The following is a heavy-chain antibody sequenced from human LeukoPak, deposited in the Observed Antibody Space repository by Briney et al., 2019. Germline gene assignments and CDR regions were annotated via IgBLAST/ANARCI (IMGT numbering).Heavy chain of an antibody. D-gene: IGHD3-10*01. CDR2: IYTSGST. V-gene: IGHV4-4*07. CDR3: AGKSLGYYGPGSYPFFDY. CDR1: GGSISSYC. J-gene: IGHJ4*02. Sequence: SETLSLTCTVSGGSISSYCWSWIRQPAGKGLEWIGRIYTSGSTNYNPSLKSRVTMSVDTSKNQFSLKLSSVTAADTAVYYCAGKSLGYYGPGSYPFFDYWAQGTLVTVSS.